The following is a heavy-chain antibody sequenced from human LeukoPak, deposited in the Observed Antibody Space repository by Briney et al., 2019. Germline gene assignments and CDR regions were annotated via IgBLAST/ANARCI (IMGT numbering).Heavy chain of an antibody. J-gene: IGHJ5*02. CDR2: INHSGST. CDR3: ARAKGSRYCSSTSCYPRNWFDP. Sequence: PSETLSLTCAVYGGSFSGYYWSWIRQLPGKGLEWIGEINHSGSTNYNPSLKSRVTISVDTSKNQFSLKLSSVTAADTAVYYCARAKGSRYCSSTSCYPRNWFDPWGQGTLVTVSS. CDR1: GGSFSGYY. V-gene: IGHV4-34*01. D-gene: IGHD2-2*01.